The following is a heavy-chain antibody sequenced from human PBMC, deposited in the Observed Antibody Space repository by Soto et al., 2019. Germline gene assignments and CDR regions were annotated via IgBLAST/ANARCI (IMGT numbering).Heavy chain of an antibody. CDR3: ARVPMVRGVVYYYYYGMDV. CDR1: GGSISSGGYY. V-gene: IGHV4-31*03. Sequence: SETLSLTCTVSGGSISSGGYYWSWIRQHPGKGLEWIGYIYYSGSTYYNPSLKSRVTISVDTSKNQFSLKLSSVTAADTAVYYCARVPMVRGVVYYYYYGMDVWGQGTTVTVSS. D-gene: IGHD3-10*01. CDR2: IYYSGST. J-gene: IGHJ6*02.